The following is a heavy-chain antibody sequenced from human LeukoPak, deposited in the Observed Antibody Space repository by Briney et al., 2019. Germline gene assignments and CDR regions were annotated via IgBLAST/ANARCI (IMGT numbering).Heavy chain of an antibody. D-gene: IGHD2-2*01. V-gene: IGHV4-39*01. CDR2: IYYSGST. Sequence: SETLSLTCTVSGGSISSSSYYWGWIRQPPGKGLEWIGSIYYSGSTYYNPSLKSRVTISVDTSKNQFSLKQSSVTAADTAMYYCARLNYPREYCSSTSCYRRSAFDIWGQGTMVTVSS. J-gene: IGHJ3*02. CDR1: GGSISSSSYY. CDR3: ARLNYPREYCSSTSCYRRSAFDI.